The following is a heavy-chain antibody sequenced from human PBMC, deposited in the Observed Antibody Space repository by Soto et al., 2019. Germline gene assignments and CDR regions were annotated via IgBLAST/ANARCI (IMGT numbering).Heavy chain of an antibody. CDR1: GGSFSGYY. CDR2: INHSGST. V-gene: IGHV4-34*01. CDR3: ARTYDGSGPNSGANGFDI. Sequence: SSETLSLTCAVYGGSFSGYYWSWIRQPPGKGLEWMGEINHSGSTSYNPSLKSRVSISLDTSKNQFSLKLSSVTAADTAVYYCARTYDGSGPNSGANGFDIWGQGTMVTVSS. D-gene: IGHD3-22*01. J-gene: IGHJ3*02.